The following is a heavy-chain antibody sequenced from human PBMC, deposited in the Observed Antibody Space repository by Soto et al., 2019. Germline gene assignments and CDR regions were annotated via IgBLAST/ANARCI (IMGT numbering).Heavy chain of an antibody. Sequence: PGGSLRLSCSASGFTFSNFAMHWVRPAPGKGLEYVSGITSNGDNTYHADSVQGRFTISTDNPKSTLYLQMTSQIVEDTAVYYCVKGNHLLRYYFEYCGRGALVTVSS. CDR2: ITSNGDNT. D-gene: IGHD2-2*01. J-gene: IGHJ4*02. V-gene: IGHV3-64D*08. CDR1: GFTFSNFA. CDR3: VKGNHLLRYYFEY.